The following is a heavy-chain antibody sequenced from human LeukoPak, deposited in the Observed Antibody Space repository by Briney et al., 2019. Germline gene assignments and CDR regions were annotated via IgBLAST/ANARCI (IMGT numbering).Heavy chain of an antibody. J-gene: IGHJ4*02. CDR3: AKDTPTTSGYFDY. D-gene: IGHD1-1*01. CDR2: ISNSGDST. V-gene: IGHV3-23*01. CDR1: GFIFSSYA. Sequence: PGGCLRLSCAASGFIFSSYALGWVRQTPGKGLEWVSDISNSGDSTWYADSVKGRFTISRDNSKNMLYLQMNGLRADDTAVYYCAKDTPTTSGYFDYWGQGTLVTVSS.